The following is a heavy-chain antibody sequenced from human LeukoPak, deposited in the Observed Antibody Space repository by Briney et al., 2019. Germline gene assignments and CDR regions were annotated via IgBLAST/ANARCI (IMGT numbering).Heavy chain of an antibody. CDR1: GFTLSDYY. CDR3: ARAVYSSSWYDWFDP. J-gene: IGHJ5*02. V-gene: IGHV3-11*01. D-gene: IGHD6-13*01. CDR2: ISSIVSTI. Sequence: PGGSLRLSCAASGFTLSDYYMNWIRQAPGKGLEWVSYISSIVSTIYYADSLKVRFTISRDNAKNSLYLQMNSLRAEDTAVYYCARAVYSSSWYDWFDPWGQGTLVTVSS.